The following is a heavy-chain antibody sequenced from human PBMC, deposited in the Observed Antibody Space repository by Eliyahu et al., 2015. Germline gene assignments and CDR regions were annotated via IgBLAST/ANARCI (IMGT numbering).Heavy chain of an antibody. CDR3: ARSPGP. D-gene: IGHD1-14*01. J-gene: IGHJ4*02. Sequence: QVQLVQSGAEVKKPGSSVKVSXKXSGGTFSSYTVGWVRQAPGQGLEWMGGIMPLFKTTNYAQKFQGRLTFTADESTSTVYMDLSSLKSEDTAVYFCARSPGPWGQGTLVTVSP. CDR1: GGTFSSYT. CDR2: IMPLFKTT. V-gene: IGHV1-69*01.